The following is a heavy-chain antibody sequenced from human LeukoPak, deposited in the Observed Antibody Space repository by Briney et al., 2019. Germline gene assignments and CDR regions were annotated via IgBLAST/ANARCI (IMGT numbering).Heavy chain of an antibody. CDR1: DYSISSGYY. V-gene: IGHV4-38-2*01. J-gene: IGHJ4*02. Sequence: SETLSLTCAVSDYSISSGYYWGWIRQPPGKGLEWIASINHSGSTFYNPSLKSRVTISVDTSKIHFSLKRSSVTAADTALYYCARRYYDSSGYSFDYWGQGTLVTVSS. CDR3: ARRYYDSSGYSFDY. D-gene: IGHD3-22*01. CDR2: INHSGST.